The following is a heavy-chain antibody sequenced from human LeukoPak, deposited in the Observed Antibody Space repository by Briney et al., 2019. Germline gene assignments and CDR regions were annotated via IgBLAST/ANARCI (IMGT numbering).Heavy chain of an antibody. V-gene: IGHV3-11*04. CDR1: GLRFSDYY. Sequence: GGSLRLSCAASGLRFSDYYVSWIRQAPGKGLQWVSYISSGGDIMHYADSVKGRFTISRDNSKNTLYLQMNSLRAEDTAVYYCARDDSSGYYFNVDDAFDIWGQGTMVTVSS. CDR3: ARDDSSGYYFNVDDAFDI. CDR2: ISSGGDIM. D-gene: IGHD3-22*01. J-gene: IGHJ3*02.